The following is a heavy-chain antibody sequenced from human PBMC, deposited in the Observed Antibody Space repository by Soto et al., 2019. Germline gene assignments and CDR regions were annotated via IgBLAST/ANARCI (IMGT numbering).Heavy chain of an antibody. Sequence: QLQLVQSGAEVERPGASVRVSCKAYGYPFSKYGISWIRQAPGQGLEWMGWIKPDNGDTNYAQKFQGRVTMTTDTSSTTAYMELRSLRSDDTAVYYCATSYASGIDPWGQGTLVSVSS. V-gene: IGHV1-18*04. J-gene: IGHJ5*02. D-gene: IGHD3-10*01. CDR2: IKPDNGDT. CDR3: ATSYASGIDP. CDR1: GYPFSKYG.